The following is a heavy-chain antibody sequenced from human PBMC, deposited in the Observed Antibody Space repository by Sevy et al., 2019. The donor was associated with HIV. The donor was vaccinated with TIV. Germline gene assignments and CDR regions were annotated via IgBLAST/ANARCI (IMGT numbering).Heavy chain of an antibody. CDR3: STDPIIVLLVTDGMDV. V-gene: IGHV3-15*01. CDR2: IMSKSDGGTT. D-gene: IGHD2-8*02. Sequence: GGSLRLSCVASGFTFSYAWMSWVRQAPGKGLEWVGRIMSKSDGGTTDYAAPVKGRFTISRDDSKNTLYLQMNSLKIEDTAVYYCSTDPIIVLLVTDGMDVWGQGTTVTVS. J-gene: IGHJ6*02. CDR1: GFTFSYAW.